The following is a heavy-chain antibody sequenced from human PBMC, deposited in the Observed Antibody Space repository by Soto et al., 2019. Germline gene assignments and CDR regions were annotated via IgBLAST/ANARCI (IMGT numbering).Heavy chain of an antibody. D-gene: IGHD5-18*01. CDR3: GRGPTDTAMVFFDY. CDR1: GGSFSGYY. J-gene: IGHJ4*02. Sequence: SETLSLTRAVYGGSFSGYYWSWIRQPPGKGLEWIGEINHSGSTNYNPSLKSRVTISVDTSKNQFSLKLSSVTAADTAVYYCGRGPTDTAMVFFDYWGQGTLVTVSS. CDR2: INHSGST. V-gene: IGHV4-34*01.